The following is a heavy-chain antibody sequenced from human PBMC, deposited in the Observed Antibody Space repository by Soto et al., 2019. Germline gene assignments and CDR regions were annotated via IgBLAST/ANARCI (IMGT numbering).Heavy chain of an antibody. CDR1: GCTFSSYA. D-gene: IGHD3-22*01. CDR2: ISGSGGST. J-gene: IGHJ4*02. V-gene: IGHV3-23*01. Sequence: EVQLLESGGGLVQPGGSLRLSCAAPGCTFSSYAMSWVRQAPGKGLEWVSAISGSGGSTYYADSVKGRFTISRDNCKNSLYLQKNSMRAEETAVYYWANGDDYYDSSGCSGGLGYWGQGTLVTVSS. CDR3: ANGDDYYDSSGCSGGLGY.